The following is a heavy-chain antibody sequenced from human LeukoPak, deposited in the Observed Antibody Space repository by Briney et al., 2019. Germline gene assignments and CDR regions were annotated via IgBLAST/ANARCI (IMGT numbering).Heavy chain of an antibody. CDR3: ARSCGGACFSDLKDAFDI. CDR2: INPNSGGT. V-gene: IGHV1-2*02. J-gene: IGHJ3*02. CDR1: GYTFTGYY. D-gene: IGHD2-21*02. Sequence: GSSVKVSCKASGYTFTGYYMHWVRQAPGQGLEYMGWINPNSGGTNSAQNFQGRVTMTRDTSISTAYMELSRLRSDDTAVYYCARSCGGACFSDLKDAFDIWGQGTMVTVSS.